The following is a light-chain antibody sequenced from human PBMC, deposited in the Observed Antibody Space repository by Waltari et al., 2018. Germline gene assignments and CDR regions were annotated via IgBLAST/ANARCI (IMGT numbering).Light chain of an antibody. CDR2: GAH. J-gene: IGKJ2*01. CDR1: QRVSHY. Sequence: EIVMTQSPAIMSVSPGARVTLSCSASQRVSHYLAWYQQVPGQAPRLLIYGAHTRATGVPDRFSGSGSETDFTLTVSSLQSEDCVVYYCQQYIDWPQYTVGQGTKLEIK. CDR3: QQYIDWPQYT. V-gene: IGKV3-15*01.